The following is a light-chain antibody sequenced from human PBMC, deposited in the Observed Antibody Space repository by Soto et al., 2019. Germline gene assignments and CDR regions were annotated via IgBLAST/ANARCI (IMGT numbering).Light chain of an antibody. J-gene: IGLJ2*01. Sequence: QSVLTQPASVSGSPGQSITISCTGTSSDIGAYNYVSWYQQHPGKAPKLLIYEVTNRPSGVSNRFSGSKSGNTASLTISGLQAEDEADYYCSSYTGSSTPVFGGGTKLTVL. CDR2: EVT. V-gene: IGLV2-14*01. CDR3: SSYTGSSTPV. CDR1: SSDIGAYNY.